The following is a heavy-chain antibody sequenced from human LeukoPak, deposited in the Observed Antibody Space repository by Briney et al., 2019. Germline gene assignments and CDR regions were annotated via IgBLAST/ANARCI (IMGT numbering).Heavy chain of an antibody. J-gene: IGHJ3*02. CDR1: GFTFSSYS. D-gene: IGHD5-24*01. Sequence: GGSLRLSCAASGFTFSSYSMNWVRQAPGKGLEWVSYISSSSSTIYYADSVKGRFTISRDNAKNSLYLQMNSLRAEDTAVYYCARDYKGPPDAFDIWGQGTRVTVSS. CDR3: ARDYKGPPDAFDI. V-gene: IGHV3-48*01. CDR2: ISSSSSTI.